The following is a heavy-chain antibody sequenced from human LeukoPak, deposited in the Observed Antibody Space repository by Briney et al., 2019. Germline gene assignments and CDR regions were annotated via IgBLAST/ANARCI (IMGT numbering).Heavy chain of an antibody. D-gene: IGHD6-13*01. CDR3: ARDPGIAAAGYCYYYYMDV. Sequence: GGSLRLSCAASGFTFSSYWMSWVRQAPGKGLEWVANIKQDGSEKYYVDSVKGRFTVSRDNAKNSLYLQMNSLRAEDTAVYYCARDPGIAAAGYCYYYYMDVWGKGTTVTVSS. J-gene: IGHJ6*03. CDR2: IKQDGSEK. V-gene: IGHV3-7*01. CDR1: GFTFSSYW.